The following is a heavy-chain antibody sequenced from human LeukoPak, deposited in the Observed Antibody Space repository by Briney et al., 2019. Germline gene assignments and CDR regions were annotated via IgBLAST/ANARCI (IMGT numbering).Heavy chain of an antibody. CDR3: AKAGLRNDAFDI. CDR2: ISISSSYT. CDR1: GFAFSDYY. Sequence: GGSLRLSCAASGFAFSDYYMNWIRQAPGKGLEWVSYISISSSYTNYADSVKGRFTISRGKAKHSLYLQINSLRAQDTAVYYCAKAGLRNDAFDIWGQGTRVTVSS. D-gene: IGHD4-17*01. J-gene: IGHJ3*02. V-gene: IGHV3-11*03.